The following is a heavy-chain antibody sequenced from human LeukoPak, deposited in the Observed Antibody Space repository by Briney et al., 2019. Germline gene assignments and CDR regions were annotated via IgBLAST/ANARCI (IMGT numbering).Heavy chain of an antibody. D-gene: IGHD5-12*01. Sequence: GGSLRLSCAASGFTFSSYSMNWVRQAPGKGLEWVSSISSSSSYIYYADSVKGRFTISRDNAKNSLYLQMNSLRAEDTAVYYCARQRGSTLYARHYYFDYWGQGTLVTVSS. CDR2: ISSSSSYI. V-gene: IGHV3-21*01. CDR1: GFTFSSYS. J-gene: IGHJ4*02. CDR3: ARQRGSTLYARHYYFDY.